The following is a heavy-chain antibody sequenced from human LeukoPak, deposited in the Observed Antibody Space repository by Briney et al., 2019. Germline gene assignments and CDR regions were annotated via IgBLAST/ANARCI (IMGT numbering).Heavy chain of an antibody. D-gene: IGHD3-3*01. CDR1: GFIFSTYS. Sequence: GGSLRLSCAASGFIFSTYSMNWVRQAPGKGLEWVSSISGSSIYVYYSDSVRGRFTISRDNAKNSLYLQMNSLRVEDTAVYYCARDATPTSGYQFDYWGQGTLVTVSS. CDR3: ARDATPTSGYQFDY. CDR2: ISGSSIYV. V-gene: IGHV3-21*01. J-gene: IGHJ4*02.